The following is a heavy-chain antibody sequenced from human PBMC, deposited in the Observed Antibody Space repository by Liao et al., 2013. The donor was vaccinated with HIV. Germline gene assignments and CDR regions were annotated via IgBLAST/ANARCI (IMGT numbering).Heavy chain of an antibody. D-gene: IGHD6-6*01. CDR2: IYYTGST. CDR3: ARASRRAARTYYYFDS. V-gene: IGHV4-59*01. J-gene: IGHJ4*02. Sequence: QLQLQESGSGLVKPSETLSLTCTVSGGSISNYYWSWIRQPPGQGLEWIGYIYYTGSTTYNPSLKSRLSISVDTSTNQFSLRLNSVTAADTALYYCARASRRAARTYYYFDSWGQGTLVTVSS. CDR1: GGSISNYY.